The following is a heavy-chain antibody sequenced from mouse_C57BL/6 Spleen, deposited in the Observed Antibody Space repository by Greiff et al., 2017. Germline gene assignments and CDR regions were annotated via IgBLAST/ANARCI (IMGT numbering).Heavy chain of an antibody. D-gene: IGHD1-1*01. CDR1: GYSFTGYY. Sequence: VQLQQSGPELVKPGASVKISCKASGYSFTGYYMNWVKQSPEKSLEWIGEINPSTGGTTYNQKFKAKATLTVDKSSSTAYMQLKSLTSEDSAVYYCARAYGSSYNYFDYWGQGTTLTVSS. CDR3: ARAYGSSYNYFDY. V-gene: IGHV1-42*01. J-gene: IGHJ2*01. CDR2: INPSTGGT.